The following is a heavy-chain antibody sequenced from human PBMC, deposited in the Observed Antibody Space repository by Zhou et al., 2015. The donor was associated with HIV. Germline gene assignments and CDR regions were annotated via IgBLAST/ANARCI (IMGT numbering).Heavy chain of an antibody. CDR1: GGTFSNLI. V-gene: IGHV1-69*01. Sequence: QVHLVQSGAEVKKPGSSVKISCKASGGTFSNLILNYVRQAPGQGLEWMGGVVPLFSTARYSQSFQGRVTITADESTSTAYMELSSLRSEDTAVYYCARDLGGVYGSGSSTTATTNYWGQGTLVTVSS. J-gene: IGHJ4*02. CDR2: VVPLFSTA. CDR3: ARDLGGVYGSGSSTTATTNY. D-gene: IGHD3-10*01.